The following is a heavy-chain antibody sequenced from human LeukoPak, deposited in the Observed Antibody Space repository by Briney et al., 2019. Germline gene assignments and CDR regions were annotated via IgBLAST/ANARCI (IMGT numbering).Heavy chain of an antibody. J-gene: IGHJ6*02. V-gene: IGHV3-53*01. Sequence: GGSLRLSCAASGFTVSSNYMSWVRQAPGKGLEWVSVIYSGGSTYYADSVKGRLTISRDNSKNTLYLQMNSLRAEDTAVYYCARDGVFDYYGMDVWGQGTTVTVSS. CDR1: GFTVSSNY. CDR3: ARDGVFDYYGMDV. CDR2: IYSGGST. D-gene: IGHD3-16*01.